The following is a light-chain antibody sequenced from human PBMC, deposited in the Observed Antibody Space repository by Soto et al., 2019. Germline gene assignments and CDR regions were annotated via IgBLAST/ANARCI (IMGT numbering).Light chain of an antibody. CDR3: SVWDDSLDGRV. CDR1: SSDVGGYNS. Sequence: QSVLTQPPSASGSPGQSVTISCTGTSSDVGGYNSVSWYQQHPGKAPKLMIYEVSERPSGVPDRFSGSKSGTSASLAISGLHSEDEADYYCSVWDDSLDGRVFGGGTKLTVL. CDR2: EVS. J-gene: IGLJ3*02. V-gene: IGLV2-8*01.